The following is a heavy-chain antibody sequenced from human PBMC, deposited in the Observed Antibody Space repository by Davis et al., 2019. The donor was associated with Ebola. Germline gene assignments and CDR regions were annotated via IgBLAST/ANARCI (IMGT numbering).Heavy chain of an antibody. CDR2: IKHDGSEK. V-gene: IGHV3-7*01. J-gene: IGHJ6*03. Sequence: GESLKISCAASRFTFSSYSMNWVRQAPGRGLEWVANIKHDGSEKYYVDSVKGRFTISRDNAKKSLYLQMNSLRAEDTAVYYCARVSTSSGNFYYYMDVWGKGTTVTVSS. D-gene: IGHD6-6*01. CDR1: RFTFSSYS. CDR3: ARVSTSSGNFYYYMDV.